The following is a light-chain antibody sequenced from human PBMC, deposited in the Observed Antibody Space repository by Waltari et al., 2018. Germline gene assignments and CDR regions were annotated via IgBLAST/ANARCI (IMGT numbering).Light chain of an antibody. CDR3: ATWDDSLNAWV. V-gene: IGLV1-44*01. CDR2: TDN. Sequence: QSVLTQPPSASGTPGQRVTSPCYGSHSNIGRHAVHWYQQLPETAAKLLSYTDNQRPSGVPDRFSGSKSGTSASLAISGLQSEDEADYHCATWDDSLNAWVFGGGTKVTVL. CDR1: HSNIGRHA. J-gene: IGLJ3*02.